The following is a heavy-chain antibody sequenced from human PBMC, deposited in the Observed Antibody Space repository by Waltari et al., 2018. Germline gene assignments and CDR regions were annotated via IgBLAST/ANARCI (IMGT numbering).Heavy chain of an antibody. CDR3: ARDLYESSGWYSDRNWFDP. CDR1: GYSISSGYY. J-gene: IGHJ5*02. CDR2: IYHSGST. D-gene: IGHD6-19*01. V-gene: IGHV4-38-2*02. Sequence: QVQLQESGPGLVKPSETLSLTCAVSGYSISSGYYWGWIRQPPGQGLEWIGSIYHSGSTYYNPSLKSRVTISVDTSKNQFSLKLSSVTAADTAVYYCARDLYESSGWYSDRNWFDPWGQGTLVTVSS.